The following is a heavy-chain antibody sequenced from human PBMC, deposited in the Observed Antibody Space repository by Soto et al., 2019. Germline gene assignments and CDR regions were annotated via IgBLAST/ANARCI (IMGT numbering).Heavy chain of an antibody. V-gene: IGHV4-59*01. CDR2: VYFSGNT. D-gene: IGHD6-25*01. CDR1: GGSLSSYY. CDR3: GSVRPSGYVLS. J-gene: IGHJ5*02. Sequence: SETLSLTCTVSGGSLSSYYWTWIRQSPGKGLEWIGYVYFSGNTNYNPSLKNRVTISIDASKNQFSLRLASVTAADTAFYYCGSVRPSGYVLSWGQGTLVTVSS.